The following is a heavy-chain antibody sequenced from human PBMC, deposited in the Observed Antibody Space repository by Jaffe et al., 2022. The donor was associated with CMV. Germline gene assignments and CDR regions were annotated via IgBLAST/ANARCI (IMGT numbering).Heavy chain of an antibody. V-gene: IGHV4-39*01. J-gene: IGHJ3*01. D-gene: IGHD1-26*01. CDR1: GGSVSSRSAY. Sequence: QLQLQESGPGLVQPSETLSLTCSVSGGSVSSRSAYWDWIRQPPGKGLEWIGTIYYTGRTYYNPSLNSRLTISVDTSQNQFSLSLTSVTAADTAVYYCARHERHREPIYPAYDARTPSPRAGASDSGFDVWGQGTLVTVSS. CDR2: IYYTGRT. CDR3: ARHERHREPIYPAYDARTPSPRAGASDSGFDV.